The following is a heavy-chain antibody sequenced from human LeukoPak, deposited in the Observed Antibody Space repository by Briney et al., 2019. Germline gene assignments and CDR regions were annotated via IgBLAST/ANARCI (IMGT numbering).Heavy chain of an antibody. CDR3: ARLGSSGWLYY. J-gene: IGHJ4*02. D-gene: IGHD6-19*01. CDR2: IYYSGST. Sequence: KPSETLSLTCTVSGGSISSSSYYWGWIRQPPGKGLEWIGSIYYSGSTYYNPSLKSRVTISVDTSKNQFSLKLSSVTAADTAVYYCARLGSSGWLYYWGQGTLVTVSS. V-gene: IGHV4-39*01. CDR1: GGSISSSSYY.